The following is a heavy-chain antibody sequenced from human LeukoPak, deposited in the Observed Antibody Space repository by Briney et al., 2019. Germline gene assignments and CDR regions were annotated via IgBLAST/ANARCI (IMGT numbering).Heavy chain of an antibody. D-gene: IGHD6-13*01. J-gene: IGHJ5*02. Sequence: GGSLRLSCAASGFTFNAYAMSWVRQAPGKGLEWVSAVSRFGGTAYYAGSAKGRFTISRDDSKNTVYLQMNSLRVEDTALYYCVKHVGSRWSNNRFDRWGQGTLVTVS. CDR3: VKHVGSRWSNNRFDR. V-gene: IGHV3-23*01. CDR1: GFTFNAYA. CDR2: VSRFGGTA.